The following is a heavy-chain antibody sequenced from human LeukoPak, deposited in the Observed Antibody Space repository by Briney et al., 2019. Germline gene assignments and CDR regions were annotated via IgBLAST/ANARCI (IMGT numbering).Heavy chain of an antibody. Sequence: PSETLSLTCSVSGVSISIYYWSCIRQSAGKGLEWIGRVTINGCSNYNPSLTSRVSMSIDTSKSQFSLKLTSVTAADTAVYYCARGPLMSAGGGVDPWGQGTLVAVSS. CDR2: VTINGCS. D-gene: IGHD6-13*01. V-gene: IGHV4-4*07. CDR3: ARGPLMSAGGGVDP. J-gene: IGHJ5*02. CDR1: GVSISIYY.